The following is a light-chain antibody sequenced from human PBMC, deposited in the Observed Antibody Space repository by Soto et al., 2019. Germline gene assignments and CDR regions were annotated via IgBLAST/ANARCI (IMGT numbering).Light chain of an antibody. Sequence: EIVLTQSPGTLSLSPGERGTLSCRASQSVSSSYLAWYQQKPGQAPRLLMYGTSTRATGTPDRFSGSGSGTDFTLTISSLEPVDVAVYYCQQYGSSPRTFGQGTKVEVK. J-gene: IGKJ1*01. V-gene: IGKV3-20*01. CDR2: GTS. CDR3: QQYGSSPRT. CDR1: QSVSSSY.